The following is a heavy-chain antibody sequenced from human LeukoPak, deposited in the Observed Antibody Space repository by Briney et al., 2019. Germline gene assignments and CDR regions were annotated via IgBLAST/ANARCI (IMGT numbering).Heavy chain of an antibody. CDR3: ANPPYGASHY. J-gene: IGHJ4*02. D-gene: IGHD4-17*01. V-gene: IGHV3-23*01. Sequence: GGSLRLSCAASGFTFSSYAMSWVRQAPGKGLEWASAISGSGGSTYYADSVKGRFTISRDSSKNTLYLQMNSLRAEDTAVYYCANPPYGASHYWGQGTLVTVSS. CDR2: ISGSGGST. CDR1: GFTFSSYA.